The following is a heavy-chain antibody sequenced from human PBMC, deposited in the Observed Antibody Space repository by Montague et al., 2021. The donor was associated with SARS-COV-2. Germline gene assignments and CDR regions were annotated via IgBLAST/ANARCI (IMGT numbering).Heavy chain of an antibody. CDR1: GFTFSSYE. V-gene: IGHV3-48*03. D-gene: IGHD3-16*01. CDR2: ISSSGSTI. CDR3: ARVPARSWDFDH. Sequence: SLRLSCAASGFTFSSYEMNWVCQAPGKGLEWVSYISSSGSTIYYADSVKGRLTISRDNAKNSLYLQMNSLSAEDTAVYYCARVPARSWDFDHWGQGTLVTVSS. J-gene: IGHJ4*02.